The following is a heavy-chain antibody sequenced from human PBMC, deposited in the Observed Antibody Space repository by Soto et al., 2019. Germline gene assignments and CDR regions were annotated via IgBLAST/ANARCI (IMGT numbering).Heavy chain of an antibody. V-gene: IGHV3-74*01. CDR3: ARGVSANYGRFDW. CDR2: INIDGSDT. Sequence: GSLRLSCAASGFSFSTYWMHWVRQVPGKGLVWVSRINIDGSDTDYADSVKGRFTISRDNTKNILYLQMNSLRAEDSAVYLCARGVSANYGRFDWWGQGTLVTVSS. D-gene: IGHD3-10*01. CDR1: GFSFSTYW. J-gene: IGHJ4*02.